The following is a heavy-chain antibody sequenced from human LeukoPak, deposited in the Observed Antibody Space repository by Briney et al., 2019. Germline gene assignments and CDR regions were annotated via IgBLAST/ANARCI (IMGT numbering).Heavy chain of an antibody. J-gene: IGHJ4*02. V-gene: IGHV4-59*11. CDR3: ATIKRGNIYGYFDF. D-gene: IGHD5-18*01. CDR1: GCSISSHY. CDR2: MYDSVRT. Sequence: SETLSLTCTLPGCSISSHYWSSIRQPPGKGLEWIGYMYDSVRTKDNRSLKSRVTLSADTSKNQFSLRLSSVTAADTAVYYCATIKRGNIYGYFDFWGQGILVTVSS.